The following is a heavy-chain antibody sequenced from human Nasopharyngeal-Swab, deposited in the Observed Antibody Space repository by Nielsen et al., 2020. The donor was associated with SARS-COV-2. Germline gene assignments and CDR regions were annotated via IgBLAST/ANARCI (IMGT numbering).Heavy chain of an antibody. V-gene: IGHV4-4*07. Sequence: SETLSLTCTVSGGSISSYYWSWIRQPAGKGLEWIGRIYTSGSTNYNPSLKSRVTMSVDTSKNQFSLKLSSVTAADTAVYYCARVGTIAAAGLDAFEIWGQGTMVTVSS. J-gene: IGHJ3*02. D-gene: IGHD6-13*01. CDR2: IYTSGST. CDR1: GGSISSYY. CDR3: ARVGTIAAAGLDAFEI.